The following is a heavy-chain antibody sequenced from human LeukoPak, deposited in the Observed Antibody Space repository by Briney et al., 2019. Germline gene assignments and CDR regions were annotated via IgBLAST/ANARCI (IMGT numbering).Heavy chain of an antibody. CDR2: MNPNSGNT. D-gene: IGHD4-23*01. J-gene: IGHJ4*02. CDR3: ARAPDYGGNLYFDY. V-gene: IGHV1-8*01. CDR1: GYTFTSYD. Sequence: ASVKVSCKASGYTFTSYDINWVRQATGQGLEWMGWMNPNSGNTGYAQKFQGRVTMTRNTSISTAYMELSSLRSEDTAVYYCARAPDYGGNLYFDYWGQGTLVTVSS.